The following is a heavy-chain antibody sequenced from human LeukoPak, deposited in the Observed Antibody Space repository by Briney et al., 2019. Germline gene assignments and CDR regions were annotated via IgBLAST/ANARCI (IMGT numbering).Heavy chain of an antibody. J-gene: IGHJ3*02. Sequence: SETLSLTCTVSGGSISSGDYYWSWIRQPPGKGLEWIGYIYYSGSTYYNPSLKSRVTISVDTSKNQFSLKLSSVTAADTAVYYCARDRPIMVRGVIGDIWGQGTMVTVSS. CDR1: GGSISSGDYY. CDR3: ARDRPIMVRGVIGDI. V-gene: IGHV4-30-4*01. CDR2: IYYSGST. D-gene: IGHD3-10*01.